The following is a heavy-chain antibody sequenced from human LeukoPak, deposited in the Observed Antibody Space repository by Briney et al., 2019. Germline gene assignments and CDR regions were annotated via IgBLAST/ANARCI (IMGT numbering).Heavy chain of an antibody. CDR1: GFTFSSYG. CDR2: IRYDGSNK. V-gene: IGHV3-30*02. J-gene: IGHJ4*02. D-gene: IGHD3-22*01. Sequence: GGSLRLSCAASGFTFSSYGMHWVRQAPGKGLEWVAFIRYDGSNKYYADSVKGRFTISRDNSKNTLYLQMNGLRAEDTAVYYCAKDFEYYYDSSGYYGSDYWGQGTLVTVSS. CDR3: AKDFEYYYDSSGYYGSDY.